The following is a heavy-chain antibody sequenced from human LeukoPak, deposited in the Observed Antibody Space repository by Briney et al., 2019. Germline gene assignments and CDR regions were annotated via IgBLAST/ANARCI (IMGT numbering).Heavy chain of an antibody. Sequence: ASVKVSCRASGYTFTDYYMHWVRQAPGQGLEWMGWINPNSGDTDYAQNFQGRVTMTRDTSISTAYMELNRLRSDVTAVYYCARDGVVGATRPDYWGQGTLVTVSS. J-gene: IGHJ4*02. CDR3: ARDGVVGATRPDY. CDR2: INPNSGDT. CDR1: GYTFTDYY. V-gene: IGHV1-2*02. D-gene: IGHD1-26*01.